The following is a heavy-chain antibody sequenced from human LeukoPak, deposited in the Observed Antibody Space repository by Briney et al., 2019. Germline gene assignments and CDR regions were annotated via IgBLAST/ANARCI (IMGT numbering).Heavy chain of an antibody. J-gene: IGHJ6*03. CDR1: GGSISSHY. V-gene: IGHV4-59*11. D-gene: IGHD3-22*01. Sequence: SETLSLTCTVSGGSISSHYWSWIRQPPGKGLEWIGYIYYSGSTNYNPSLKSRVIISVDTSKNQFSLKLSSVTAADTAVYYCAREIVVVNHYYMDVWGKGTTVTVSS. CDR3: AREIVVVNHYYMDV. CDR2: IYYSGST.